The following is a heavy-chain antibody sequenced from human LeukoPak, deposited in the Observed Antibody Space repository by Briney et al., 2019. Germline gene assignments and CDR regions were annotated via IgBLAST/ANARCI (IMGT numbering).Heavy chain of an antibody. CDR3: ARGYYDSSDYEYFQH. V-gene: IGHV1-2*02. CDR1: GYTFTGNF. CDR2: INPNSGDT. Sequence: ASVKVSCKASGYTFTGNFMHWVRQAPGQGLEWMGWINPNSGDTNYAQMFQGRVTLTRDTSISTAYMELSRLRSDDTAVYYCARGYYDSSDYEYFQHWGQGTLVTVSS. D-gene: IGHD3-22*01. J-gene: IGHJ1*01.